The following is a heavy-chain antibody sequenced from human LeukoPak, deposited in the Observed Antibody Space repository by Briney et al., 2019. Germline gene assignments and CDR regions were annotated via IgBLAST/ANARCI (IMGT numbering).Heavy chain of an antibody. CDR3: ARGPDYDSSGYWY. CDR2: IIPILGIA. J-gene: IGHJ4*02. Sequence: ASVKVSCKASGGTFSSYAISWVRQAPGQGLERMGRIIPILGIANYAQKFQGRVTITADKSTSTAYMELSSLRSEDTAVYYCARGPDYDSSGYWYWGQGTLVTVSS. D-gene: IGHD3-22*01. CDR1: GGTFSSYA. V-gene: IGHV1-69*04.